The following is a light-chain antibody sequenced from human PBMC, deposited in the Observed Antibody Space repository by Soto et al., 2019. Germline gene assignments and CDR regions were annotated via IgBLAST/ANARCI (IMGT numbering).Light chain of an antibody. CDR3: QQRSNWPPT. Sequence: EIVLTHSPATLSLSPGERATLSCRASQSVSSYLAWYRQKPGQAPRLLIYDASNRATGIPARFSGSGSGTDFPLTISSLEPEDFAVYYCQQRSNWPPTFGQGTKVEI. CDR1: QSVSSY. CDR2: DAS. V-gene: IGKV3-11*01. J-gene: IGKJ1*01.